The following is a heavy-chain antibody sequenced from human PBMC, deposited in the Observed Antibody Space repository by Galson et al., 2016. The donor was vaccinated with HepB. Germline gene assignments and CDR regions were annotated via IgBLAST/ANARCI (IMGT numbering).Heavy chain of an antibody. D-gene: IGHD3-22*01. CDR3: ARGVGDLDSRDYTFRFRIDY. CDR1: GYTFTSYG. J-gene: IGHJ4*02. Sequence: SVKVSCKASGYTFTSYGIHWVRQAPGQRLEWMGWINAGNGNTKYSQKFQGRVTLTRDTSASTAYMELSSLRSEDTAVYYCARGVGDLDSRDYTFRFRIDYWGQGPLVTVSS. V-gene: IGHV1-3*01. CDR2: INAGNGNT.